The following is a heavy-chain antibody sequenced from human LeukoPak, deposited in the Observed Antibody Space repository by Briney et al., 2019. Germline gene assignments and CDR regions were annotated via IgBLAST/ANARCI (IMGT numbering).Heavy chain of an antibody. CDR3: ARGKLWTDY. CDR1: GFTLSTYW. Sequence: GGSLRLSCAASGFTLSTYWMSWVRQAPGKGLEWVANIKQDGSEKHYVDSVKGRFTISRDNAKNSVYLQMNSLRAEDTAVYYCARGKLWTDYWGRGTLVTVSS. V-gene: IGHV3-7*01. CDR2: IKQDGSEK. D-gene: IGHD5-18*01. J-gene: IGHJ4*02.